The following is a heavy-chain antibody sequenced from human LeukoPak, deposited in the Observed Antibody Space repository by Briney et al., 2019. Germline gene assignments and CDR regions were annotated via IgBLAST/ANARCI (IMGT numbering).Heavy chain of an antibody. J-gene: IGHJ4*02. D-gene: IGHD3-10*01. V-gene: IGHV3-30*18. CDR3: AKGSFTYFHYFDY. CDR2: ISYDGSNK. CDR1: GFTFSSYG. Sequence: GGSLRLSCAASGFTFSSYGMHWVRQAPGKGLEGVAVISYDGSNKYYADSVKGRFTISRDNSKNTLYLQMNSLRAEDTAVYYCAKGSFTYFHYFDYWGQGTLVTVSS.